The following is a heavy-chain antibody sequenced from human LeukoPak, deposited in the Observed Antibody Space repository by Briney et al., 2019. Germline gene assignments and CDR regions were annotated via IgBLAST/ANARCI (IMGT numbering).Heavy chain of an antibody. CDR1: GGSISSSSYY. Sequence: PSETLSLTCTVSGGSISSSSYYWGWIRQPPGKGLEWIGSIYYSGSTYYNPSLKSRVTISVDTSKNQFSLKLSSVTAADTAVYYCAGHYDFWSGYYDWGQGTLVTVSS. V-gene: IGHV4-39*07. J-gene: IGHJ4*02. D-gene: IGHD3-3*01. CDR3: AGHYDFWSGYYD. CDR2: IYYSGST.